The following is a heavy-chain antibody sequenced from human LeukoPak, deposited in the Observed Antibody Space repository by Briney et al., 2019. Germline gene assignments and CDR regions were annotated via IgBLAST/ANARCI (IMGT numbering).Heavy chain of an antibody. D-gene: IGHD2-8*01. CDR3: ARKNGHDY. Sequence: GGSLRLSCAASGFTFSSYSMNWVRQAPGKGLEWVANIKQDGSEKYYVDSVKGRFTISRDNAKNSLYLQMNSLRAEDTAVYYCARKNGHDYWGQGTLVTVSS. J-gene: IGHJ4*02. CDR2: IKQDGSEK. V-gene: IGHV3-7*01. CDR1: GFTFSSYS.